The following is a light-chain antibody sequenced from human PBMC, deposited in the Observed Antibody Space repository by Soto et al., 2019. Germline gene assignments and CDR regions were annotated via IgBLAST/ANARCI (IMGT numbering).Light chain of an antibody. CDR3: QQRSNWPPFT. J-gene: IGKJ3*01. CDR2: GAS. Sequence: EVVLTQSPATLSLSPGERATLSCRASQSVSTYLAWYQQKPGQPPRLLIYGASNRATGTPDRFSGSGSGTDFTLTISSLEPEDFAVYYCQQRSNWPPFTFGHGTKVEIK. CDR1: QSVSTY. V-gene: IGKV3-11*01.